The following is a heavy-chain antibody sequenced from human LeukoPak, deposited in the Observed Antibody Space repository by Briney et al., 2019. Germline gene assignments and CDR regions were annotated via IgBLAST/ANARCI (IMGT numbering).Heavy chain of an antibody. D-gene: IGHD3-16*01. V-gene: IGHV3-15*01. CDR1: GFIFSNAW. CDR2: IKSKIDGGTT. J-gene: IGHJ5*02. CDR3: TTSMMTFGGVIAH. Sequence: PGGSLRLSCAASGFIFSNAWMIWVRQAPGKGQEWVGRIKSKIDGGTTDYAAPVKGRFTISRDDSKNTLYLQMNSLKTEDTAVYYCTTSMMTFGGVIAHWGQGTLVTVSS.